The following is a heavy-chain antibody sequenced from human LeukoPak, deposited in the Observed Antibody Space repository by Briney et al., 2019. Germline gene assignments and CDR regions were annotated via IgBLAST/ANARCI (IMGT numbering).Heavy chain of an antibody. Sequence: AGGSLRLSFAASGFTFSSYWMHWVRQAPGKGLVWVSRVNTDGSDTDYADSVKGRFTISRDNAKNTLYLQMNSLRAEDTAVYYCARGKLAVQDYWGQGTLVTVSS. V-gene: IGHV3-74*01. J-gene: IGHJ4*02. D-gene: IGHD3-3*02. CDR2: VNTDGSDT. CDR1: GFTFSSYW. CDR3: ARGKLAVQDY.